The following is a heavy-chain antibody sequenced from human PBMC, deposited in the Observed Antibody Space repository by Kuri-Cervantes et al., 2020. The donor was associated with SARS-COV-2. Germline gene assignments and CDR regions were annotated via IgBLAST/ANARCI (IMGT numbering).Heavy chain of an antibody. CDR1: GFTFSSYG. D-gene: IGHD2-2*01. Sequence: GESLKISCAASGFTFSSYGMHWVRQAPGKGLEWVAVIWYDGSNKYYADSVKGRFTISRDNSKNTLYLQMNSLRAEDTAVYYCARVKRGDIVVVPAAIFSYYYYGMDVWGQGTTVTVSS. J-gene: IGHJ6*02. CDR2: IWYDGSNK. CDR3: ARVKRGDIVVVPAAIFSYYYYGMDV. V-gene: IGHV3-33*01.